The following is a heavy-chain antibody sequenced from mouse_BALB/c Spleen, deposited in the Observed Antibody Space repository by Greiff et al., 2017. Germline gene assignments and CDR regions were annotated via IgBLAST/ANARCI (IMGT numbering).Heavy chain of an antibody. V-gene: IGHV2-2*02. CDR2: IWRGGST. CDR3: ARKEFPFGAMDY. CDR1: GFSLTSYG. Sequence: QVQLQQSGPGLVQPSQSLSITCTVSGFSLTSYGVHWVRQSPGKGLEWLGVIWRGGSTDYNAAFISRLSISKDNSKSQVFFKMNSLQANDTAIYYCARKEFPFGAMDYWGQGTSVTVSS. J-gene: IGHJ4*01.